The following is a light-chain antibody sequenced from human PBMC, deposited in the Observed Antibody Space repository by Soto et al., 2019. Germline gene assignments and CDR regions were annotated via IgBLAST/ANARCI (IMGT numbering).Light chain of an antibody. CDR1: QSVSSN. J-gene: IGKJ1*01. CDR2: GAS. CDR3: QHYNNWPRT. V-gene: IGKV3-15*01. Sequence: EIVMTQSPAILSVSPGERATLSCRASQSVSSNLAWFQQKPGQTPRLLFNGASTRATGIPARFTGSGSGTEFILTISSLQSEDFAVYYCQHYNNWPRTFGQGTKVDIK.